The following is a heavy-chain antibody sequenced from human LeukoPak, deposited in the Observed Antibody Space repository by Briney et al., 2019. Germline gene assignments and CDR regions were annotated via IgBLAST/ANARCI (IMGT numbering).Heavy chain of an antibody. J-gene: IGHJ4*02. CDR1: GGSISNSNYN. CDR3: ARRPGYCSGGSCYLYFDY. CDR2: IYYSGSA. D-gene: IGHD2-15*01. Sequence: PSETLSLTCTVSGGSISNSNYNWGWIRQPPGKGLEWIGTIYYSGSAYYNPSLKSRVTISVDTSKNQFSLKLSSVIAADTAVYYCARRPGYCSGGSCYLYFDYWGQGSLVTVSS. V-gene: IGHV4-39*01.